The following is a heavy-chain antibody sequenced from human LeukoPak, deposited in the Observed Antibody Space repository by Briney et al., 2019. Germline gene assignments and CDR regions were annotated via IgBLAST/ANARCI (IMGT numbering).Heavy chain of an antibody. V-gene: IGHV4-34*01. Sequence: SETLSLTCAVYGGSFSGYYWSWIRQPPGKGLEWIGEINHSGSTNYNPSLKSRVTMSVDTSKNQFSLKLSSVTAADTAVYYCARAPHYDPYYMDVWGKGTTVTVSS. CDR2: INHSGST. D-gene: IGHD3-3*01. CDR1: GGSFSGYY. CDR3: ARAPHYDPYYMDV. J-gene: IGHJ6*03.